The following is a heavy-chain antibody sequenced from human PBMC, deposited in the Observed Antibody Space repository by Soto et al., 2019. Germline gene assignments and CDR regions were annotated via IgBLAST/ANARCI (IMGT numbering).Heavy chain of an antibody. V-gene: IGHV3-30*18. CDR3: AKGSTAMTYFDY. J-gene: IGHJ4*02. D-gene: IGHD5-18*01. Sequence: QEQLVESGGGVVQPGRSLRLSCAASGFTFSSYGMHWVRQAPGKGLEWVAVISYDGSNKYYVDSVKGRFTISRDNSKNPLYQQMNSLRAEDTAVYYCAKGSTAMTYFDYGGQGTLVTVSS. CDR1: GFTFSSYG. CDR2: ISYDGSNK.